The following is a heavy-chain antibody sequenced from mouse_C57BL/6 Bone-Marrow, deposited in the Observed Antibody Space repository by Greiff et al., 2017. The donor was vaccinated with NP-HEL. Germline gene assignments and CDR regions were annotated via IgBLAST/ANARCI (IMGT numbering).Heavy chain of an antibody. J-gene: IGHJ2*01. CDR2: IDPSDSYT. Sequence: QVQLQQPGAELVKPGASVKLSCKASGYTFTSYWMQWVKQRPGQGLEWIGEIDPSDSYTNYNQKFKGKATLTVDTSSSPAYMQLSSLTSEDSAVYYCARGIYYDYDAWGQGTTLTVSS. CDR3: ARGIYYDYDA. CDR1: GYTFTSYW. D-gene: IGHD2-4*01. V-gene: IGHV1-50*01.